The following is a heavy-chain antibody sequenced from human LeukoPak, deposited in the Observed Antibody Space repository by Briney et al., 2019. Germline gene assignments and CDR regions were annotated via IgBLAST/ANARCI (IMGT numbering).Heavy chain of an antibody. CDR1: GGSFSGYY. CDR3: ARDRIAAAGTRANY. CDR2: INHSGST. Sequence: PSETLSLTCAVYGGSFSGYYWSWIRQPPGKGLEWIGEINHSGSTNYNPSLKSRVTISVDTSKNQLSLKLSSVTAADTAVYHCARDRIAAAGTRANYWGQGTLVTVSS. D-gene: IGHD6-13*01. V-gene: IGHV4-34*01. J-gene: IGHJ4*02.